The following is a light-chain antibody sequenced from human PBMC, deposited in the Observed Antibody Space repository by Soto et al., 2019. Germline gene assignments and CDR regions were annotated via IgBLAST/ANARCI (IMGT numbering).Light chain of an antibody. J-gene: IGKJ2*01. CDR1: QPISSW. Sequence: DIQMTQSPSSVSASIGDTVTITCRASQPISSWLAWFRQRPGKAPELLIYAASTLHSRVPSRFSGSGSGTDFALTISDPQPEDFATYFCQQASSFPHTFGPGTKLDIK. V-gene: IGKV1-12*01. CDR3: QQASSFPHT. CDR2: AAS.